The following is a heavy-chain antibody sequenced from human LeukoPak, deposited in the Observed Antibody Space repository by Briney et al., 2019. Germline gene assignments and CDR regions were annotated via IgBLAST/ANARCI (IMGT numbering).Heavy chain of an antibody. CDR2: GDYSGGT. D-gene: IGHD1-26*01. J-gene: IGHJ5*02. V-gene: IGHV4-39*07. CDR3: ARIQLGSRFDP. Sequence: SETLSLTCTVSGDSFTSVTDYWAWIRQPPGKGLEWIASGDYSGGTYYNPSLESRVAISADMSKNQFSLKLSSVTAADTAVCYCARIQLGSRFDPWGQGTLVTVSS. CDR1: GDSFTSVTDY.